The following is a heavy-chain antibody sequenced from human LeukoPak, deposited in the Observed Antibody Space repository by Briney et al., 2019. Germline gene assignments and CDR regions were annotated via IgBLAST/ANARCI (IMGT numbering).Heavy chain of an antibody. D-gene: IGHD3-10*01. V-gene: IGHV3-7*05. CDR2: IKPDGSEN. CDR3: ARGSSGIAVRGLAWAWFDP. J-gene: IGHJ5*02. Sequence: GGSLRLSCAASGFTFSSYWMSWVRQAPGKGLEWVANIKPDGSENYYVDSVKGRFTISRDNAKKSLYLHMNSLRAEDTAVYYCARGSSGIAVRGLAWAWFDPWGQGTLVTVSS. CDR1: GFTFSSYW.